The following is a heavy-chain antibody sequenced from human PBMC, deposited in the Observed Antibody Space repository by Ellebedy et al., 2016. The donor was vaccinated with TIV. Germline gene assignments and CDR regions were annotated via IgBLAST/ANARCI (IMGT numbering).Heavy chain of an antibody. CDR1: GGSFSGYY. V-gene: IGHV4-34*01. CDR3: ARNPITIFGVVLLNWFDP. Sequence: SETLSLXXAVYGGSFSGYYWSWIRQPPGKGLEWIGEINHSGSTNYNPSLKSRVTISVDTSKNQFSLKLSSVTAADTAVYYCARNPITIFGVVLLNWFDPWGQGTLVTVSS. D-gene: IGHD3-3*01. J-gene: IGHJ5*02. CDR2: INHSGST.